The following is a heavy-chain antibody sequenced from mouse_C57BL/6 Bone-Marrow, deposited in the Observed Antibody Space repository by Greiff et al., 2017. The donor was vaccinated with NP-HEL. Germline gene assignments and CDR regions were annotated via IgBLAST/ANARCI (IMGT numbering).Heavy chain of an antibody. Sequence: EVNLVESGGGLVKPGGSLKLSCAASGFTFSDYGMHWVRQAPEKGLEWVAYISSGSSTIYYADTVKGRFTISRDNAKNTLFLQMTSLRSEYTAMYYCARYYYGSSYFDYWGQGTTLTVSS. CDR3: ARYYYGSSYFDY. CDR1: GFTFSDYG. CDR2: ISSGSSTI. D-gene: IGHD1-1*01. V-gene: IGHV5-17*01. J-gene: IGHJ2*01.